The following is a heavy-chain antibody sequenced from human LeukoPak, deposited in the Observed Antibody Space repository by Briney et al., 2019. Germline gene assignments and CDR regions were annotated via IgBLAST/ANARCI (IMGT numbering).Heavy chain of an antibody. CDR2: ISSSSSSTI. D-gene: IGHD3-22*01. Sequence: GGSLRLSCAASGFTFTDYSMNWVRQAPGKGLEWVSYISSSSSSTIYYADSVKGRFTISRDNAENSLYLQMNSLRAEDTAVYYCARPYYYDSSGYYDIYFDYWGQGTLVTVSS. J-gene: IGHJ4*02. V-gene: IGHV3-48*01. CDR1: GFTFTDYS. CDR3: ARPYYYDSSGYYDIYFDY.